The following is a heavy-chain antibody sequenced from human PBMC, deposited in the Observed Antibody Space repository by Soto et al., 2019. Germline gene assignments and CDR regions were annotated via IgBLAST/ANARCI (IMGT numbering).Heavy chain of an antibody. CDR3: ARANRQYCRVSTCYILDY. J-gene: IGHJ4*02. Sequence: SETLSLTCLVSGGSVSSNSYYWSWIRQPPGKGLEWIGHSDYSGSTKYNPSLTSRVTISVDTSKNQFSLKVTSVPAAATAVHYVARANRQYCRVSTCYILDYWGREPRSPSPQ. CDR2: SDYSGST. V-gene: IGHV4-61*01. CDR1: GGSVSSNSYY. D-gene: IGHD2-15*01.